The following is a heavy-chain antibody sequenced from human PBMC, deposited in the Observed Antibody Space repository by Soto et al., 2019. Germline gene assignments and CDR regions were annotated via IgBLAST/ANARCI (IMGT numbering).Heavy chain of an antibody. J-gene: IGHJ4*02. D-gene: IGHD4-17*01. CDR2: ISAYSGTT. CDR1: GYTFTSYG. V-gene: IGHV1-18*04. CDR3: TRDRITVTSSLLFDY. Sequence: ASVNVSCKTSGYTFTSYGIAWVRQAPGQGPEWMGWISAYSGTTDYAQRFQGRVTMTRDTSTSTAYMELTSLRADDTAVYYCTRDRITVTSSLLFDYWGQGTLVTVSS.